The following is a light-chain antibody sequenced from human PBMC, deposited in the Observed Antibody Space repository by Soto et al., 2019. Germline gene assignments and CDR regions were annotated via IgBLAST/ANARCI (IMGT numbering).Light chain of an antibody. CDR3: QEHGNWPRRT. CDR1: ESLYTY. J-gene: IGKJ3*01. CDR2: DTS. V-gene: IGKV3-11*01. Sequence: EIVLTQSPATLSLSPGERATLSCRASESLYTYLAWFQQKPGQAPRLLIFDTSMRATGVPARFSGSGAGTDYTLTISSLEPEDFAVYYCQEHGNWPRRTFGPGTKVEI.